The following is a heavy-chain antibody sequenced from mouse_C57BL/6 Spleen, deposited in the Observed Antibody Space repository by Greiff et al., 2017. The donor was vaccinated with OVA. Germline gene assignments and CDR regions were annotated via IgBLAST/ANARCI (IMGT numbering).Heavy chain of an antibody. J-gene: IGHJ4*01. V-gene: IGHV1-69*01. CDR1: GYTFTSYW. CDR2: IDPSDSYT. D-gene: IGHD3-3*01. Sequence: QVQLQQPGAELVMPGASVKLSCKASGYTFTSYWMHWVKQRPGQGLEWIGEIDPSDSYTNYNQKFKGKSTLTVDKSSSTAYMQLSSLTSEDSAVYYCARRDRYAMDYWGQGTSVTVSS. CDR3: ARRDRYAMDY.